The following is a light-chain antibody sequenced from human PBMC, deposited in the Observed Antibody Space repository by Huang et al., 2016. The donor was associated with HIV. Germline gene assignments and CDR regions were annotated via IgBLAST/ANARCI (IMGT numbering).Light chain of an antibody. V-gene: IGKV3-15*01. Sequence: EISMTQFPATLYVSPGERVTLSCRASQSVSSNLAWYQQKPGQAPRLLLYGVSTRATGIPARCSGSGSGTEFTLTISSLQSEDFAVYYCQQYNNWPPGDTFGQGTKLEIK. CDR2: GVS. CDR1: QSVSSN. J-gene: IGKJ2*01. CDR3: QQYNNWPPGDT.